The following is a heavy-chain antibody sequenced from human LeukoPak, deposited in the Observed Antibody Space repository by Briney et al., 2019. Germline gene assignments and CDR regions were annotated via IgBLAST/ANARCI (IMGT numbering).Heavy chain of an antibody. J-gene: IGHJ4*02. CDR2: ISSSSSYT. CDR3: ARDLYSSSWYLTDY. V-gene: IGHV3-21*01. Sequence: GGSLRLSCAASGFTLSSYTMNWVRQAPGRGLEWVSSISSSSSYTYYTDSVKGRFTISRDDAKNSLYLQMNSLRAEDTAVYYCARDLYSSSWYLTDYWGQGTLVTVSS. CDR1: GFTLSSYT. D-gene: IGHD6-13*01.